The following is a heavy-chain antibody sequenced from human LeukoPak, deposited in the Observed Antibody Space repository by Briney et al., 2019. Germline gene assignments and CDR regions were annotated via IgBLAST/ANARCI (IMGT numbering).Heavy chain of an antibody. V-gene: IGHV3-23*01. J-gene: IGHJ6*03. CDR1: GVTLSRYA. Sequence: GESLRLSCAASGVTLSRYAVNSVRQAPGRGLEWVSYISPSGDSTVYAESVKGQFTISRDNSKNMLYLQMDSLRAEDTAIYYCVRKVYYYMDVWGKGTTVTVSS. CDR3: VRKVYYYMDV. CDR2: ISPSGDST.